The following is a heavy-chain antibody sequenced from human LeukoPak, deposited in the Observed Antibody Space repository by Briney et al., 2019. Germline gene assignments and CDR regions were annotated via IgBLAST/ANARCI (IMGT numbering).Heavy chain of an antibody. J-gene: IGHJ4*02. V-gene: IGHV4-4*02. D-gene: IGHD2-2*01. Sequence: SETLSHTCVVSGGSISSSNWWSWVRQPPGKGLEWIGEIYHSGSTNYNPSLKSRVTISVDTSKDQFSLRLSSMTAADTAFYYCARRYCNSASCYVGYFDSWGRGTLVTVSS. CDR1: GGSISSSNW. CDR2: IYHSGST. CDR3: ARRYCNSASCYVGYFDS.